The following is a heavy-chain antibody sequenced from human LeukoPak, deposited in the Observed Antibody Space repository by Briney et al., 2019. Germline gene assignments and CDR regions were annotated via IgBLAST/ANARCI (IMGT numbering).Heavy chain of an antibody. CDR3: TRVYYDILTGWDYYFDY. J-gene: IGHJ4*02. CDR1: GFTFGDYA. D-gene: IGHD3-9*01. CDR2: IRSKAYGGTT. Sequence: GGSLRLSCTASGFTFGDYAMSWVRQAPGKGLEWVGFIRSKAYGGTTEYAASVKGRFTISRDDSKSIAYLQMNSLKTEGTAVYYCTRVYYDILTGWDYYFDYWGQGTLVTVSS. V-gene: IGHV3-49*04.